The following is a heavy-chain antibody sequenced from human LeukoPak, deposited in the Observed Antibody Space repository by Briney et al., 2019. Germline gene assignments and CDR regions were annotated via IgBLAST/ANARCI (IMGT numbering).Heavy chain of an antibody. CDR3: AGRPRGASFDY. CDR2: INPNSGGT. V-gene: IGHV1-2*02. CDR1: GYTFTDYY. J-gene: IGHJ4*02. D-gene: IGHD3-10*01. Sequence: ASVKVSCKAFGYTFTDYYIHWVRQAPGQGLEWMGWINPNSGGTNYAQKFQGRVTMTRDTSISTAYMELSRLRSDDTAVYYCAGRPRGASFDYWGQGTLVTVSS.